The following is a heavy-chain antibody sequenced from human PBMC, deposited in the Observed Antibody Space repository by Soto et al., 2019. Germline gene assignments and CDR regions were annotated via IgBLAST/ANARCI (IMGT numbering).Heavy chain of an antibody. D-gene: IGHD4-17*01. V-gene: IGHV3-7*01. CDR1: GFTFSRYW. J-gene: IGHJ5*02. Sequence: PGGSLRLSCAASGFTFSRYWMSWVRQAPGKGLEWVANIKQDGSEKYYVDSVKGRFTISRDNAKNSLYLQMNSLRAEDTAVYYCASPPTNLDYGDDKWFDPWGQGTLVTV. CDR3: ASPPTNLDYGDDKWFDP. CDR2: IKQDGSEK.